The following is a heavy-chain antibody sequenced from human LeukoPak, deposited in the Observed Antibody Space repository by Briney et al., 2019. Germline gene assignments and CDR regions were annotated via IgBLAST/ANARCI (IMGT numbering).Heavy chain of an antibody. CDR2: INSDGSST. CDR1: GFTFSSYW. Sequence: GGSLRLSCAASGFTFSSYWMHWVRQAPGKGLVWVSRINSDGSSTSYADSVKGRFTISRDNSKNTLYLQMNSLRAEDTAVYYCAREGVGYSSSWYEYDYYYGMDVWGQGTTVTVSS. J-gene: IGHJ6*02. V-gene: IGHV3-74*01. CDR3: AREGVGYSSSWYEYDYYYGMDV. D-gene: IGHD6-13*01.